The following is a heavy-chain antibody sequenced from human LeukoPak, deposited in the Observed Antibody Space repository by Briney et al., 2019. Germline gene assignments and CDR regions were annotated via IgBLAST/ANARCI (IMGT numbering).Heavy chain of an antibody. CDR1: GGSISSGSYS. J-gene: IGHJ3*02. Sequence: SETLSLTCAVSGGSISSGSYSWSWIRQPPGKGLEWIGYIYHSGSTYYNPSLKSRVTISVDRSKNQFSLKLSSVTAADTAVYYCARGGSYFDAFDIWGQGTMVTVSS. CDR2: IYHSGST. CDR3: ARGGSYFDAFDI. V-gene: IGHV4-30-2*01. D-gene: IGHD1-26*01.